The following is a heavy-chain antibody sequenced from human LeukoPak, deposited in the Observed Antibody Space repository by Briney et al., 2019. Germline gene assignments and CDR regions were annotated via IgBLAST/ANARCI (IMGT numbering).Heavy chain of an antibody. Sequence: PSETLSLTCTVSGHSISSYYWSWIRQPPGKGLEWLGYIYYSESTNYNPPLKSRVTISVDTSKNQFSLKLSSVTAADTAVYYCARDTAVAGMWYFDLWGRGTLVTVSS. CDR3: ARDTAVAGMWYFDL. J-gene: IGHJ2*01. CDR1: GHSISSYY. V-gene: IGHV4-59*01. D-gene: IGHD6-19*01. CDR2: IYYSEST.